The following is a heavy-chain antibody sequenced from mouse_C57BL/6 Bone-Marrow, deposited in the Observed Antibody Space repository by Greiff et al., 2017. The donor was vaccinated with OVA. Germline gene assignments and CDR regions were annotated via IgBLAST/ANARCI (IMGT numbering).Heavy chain of an antibody. CDR3: TRSTPAWFAY. V-gene: IGHV1-15*01. CDR2: IDPETGGT. Sequence: QVQLQQSGAELVRPGASVTLSCKASGYTFTDYEMHWVKQTPVHGLEWIGAIDPETGGTAYNQKFKGKAILTADKSSSTAYMELRSLTSEDSAVYYCTRSTPAWFAYWGQGTLVTVSA. J-gene: IGHJ3*01. CDR1: GYTFTDYE.